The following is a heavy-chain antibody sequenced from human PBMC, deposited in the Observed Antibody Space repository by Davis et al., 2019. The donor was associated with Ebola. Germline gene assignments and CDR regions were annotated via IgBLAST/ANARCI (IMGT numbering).Heavy chain of an antibody. CDR2: ISPRDYDI. CDR1: GYLFTSFR. J-gene: IGHJ4*02. CDR3: ARHVDLGASGRFFDF. V-gene: IGHV5-51*01. D-gene: IGHD1-26*01. Sequence: GESLKISCKTSGYLFTSFRIGWVRQIPGRGLEWMGNISPRDYDIRYSPSFQGQVTISVDMSIATAYLQWGGLKASDSAIYYCARHVDLGASGRFFDFWGQGTLVTVSS.